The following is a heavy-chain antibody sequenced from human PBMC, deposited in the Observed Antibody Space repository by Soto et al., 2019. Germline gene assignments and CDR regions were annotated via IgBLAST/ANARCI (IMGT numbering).Heavy chain of an antibody. V-gene: IGHV3-7*01. CDR3: ARDFRENDYYDSSGKVDYFDY. D-gene: IGHD3-22*01. Sequence: GGSLRPSCESSGFTFSSYWRSRLRQATGKGLEWVANIKQDGSEKYYVDSVKGRFTISRENAKNSLYLPMNSLSAEDTSVYYCARDFRENDYYDSSGKVDYFDYWGQGT. CDR2: IKQDGSEK. CDR1: GFTFSSYW. J-gene: IGHJ4*02.